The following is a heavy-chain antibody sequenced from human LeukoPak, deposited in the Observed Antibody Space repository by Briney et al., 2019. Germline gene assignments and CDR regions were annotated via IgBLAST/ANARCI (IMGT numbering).Heavy chain of an antibody. J-gene: IGHJ5*02. CDR2: ISSSGSTK. CDR3: AKGERSSSSNWFDP. Sequence: GGSLRLSCAASGFTFSDYYMSWTRQAPGKGLEWVSYISSSGSTKYYADSVKGRFTISRDNAKNTLYLQMNSLRAEDTAVYYCAKGERSSSSNWFDPWGQGTLVTVSS. CDR1: GFTFSDYY. D-gene: IGHD6-6*01. V-gene: IGHV3-11*01.